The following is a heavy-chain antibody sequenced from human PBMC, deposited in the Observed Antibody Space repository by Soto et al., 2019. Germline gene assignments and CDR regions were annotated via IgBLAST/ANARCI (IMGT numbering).Heavy chain of an antibody. J-gene: IGHJ6*02. CDR1: GYTFTSYG. CDR2: ISAYNGNT. V-gene: IGHV1-18*01. Sequence: ASVKVSCKASGYTFTSYGISWVRQAPGQGLEWMGWISAYNGNTNYAQKLQGRVTMITDTSTSTAYMELRSLRSDDTAVYYCARGGSGSYSQIDYYGMDVWGQGTTVTVSS. D-gene: IGHD3-10*01. CDR3: ARGGSGSYSQIDYYGMDV.